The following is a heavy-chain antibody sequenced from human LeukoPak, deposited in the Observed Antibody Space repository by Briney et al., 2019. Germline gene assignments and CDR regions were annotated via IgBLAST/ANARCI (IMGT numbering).Heavy chain of an antibody. CDR2: IYYSGST. Sequence: PSETLSLTCTVSGGSISSYYWSWIRQPPGKGLGWIGYIYYSGSTNYNPSLKSRVTISVDTSKNQFSLKLSSVTAADTAVYYCARDQVNWGFDYWGQGTLVTVSS. CDR3: ARDQVNWGFDY. V-gene: IGHV4-59*01. CDR1: GGSISSYY. J-gene: IGHJ4*02. D-gene: IGHD7-27*01.